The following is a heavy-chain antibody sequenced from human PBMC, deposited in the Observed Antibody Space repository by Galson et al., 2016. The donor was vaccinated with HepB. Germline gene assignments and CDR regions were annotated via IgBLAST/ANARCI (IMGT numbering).Heavy chain of an antibody. J-gene: IGHJ6*02. CDR1: GYSFTSYY. D-gene: IGHD5-12*01. V-gene: IGHV1-46*01. CDR2: INPSGGST. CDR3: ARSGTVTSWIKVWPKGYDYYYYGIDV. Sequence: SVKVSCKASGYSFTSYYMHWVRQAPGQGLEWMGIINPSGGSTSYAQKFQGRVTLTRDTSTSTVYMELSSLRSEDTAVYYCARSGTVTSWIKVWPKGYDYYYYGIDVWGQGTTVTVSS.